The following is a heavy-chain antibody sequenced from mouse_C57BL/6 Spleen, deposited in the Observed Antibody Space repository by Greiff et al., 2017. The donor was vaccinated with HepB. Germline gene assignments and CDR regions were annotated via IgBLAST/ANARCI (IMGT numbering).Heavy chain of an antibody. J-gene: IGHJ4*01. CDR1: GYAFSSSW. CDR2: IYPGDGDT. CDR3: ARAYRSAMDY. V-gene: IGHV1-82*01. Sequence: VMLVESGPELVKPGASVKISCKASGYAFSSSWMNWVKQRPGKGLEWIGRIYPGDGDTNYNGKFKGKATLTADKSSSTAYMQLSSLTSEDSAVYFCARAYRSAMDYWGQGTSVTVSS. D-gene: IGHD2-10*01.